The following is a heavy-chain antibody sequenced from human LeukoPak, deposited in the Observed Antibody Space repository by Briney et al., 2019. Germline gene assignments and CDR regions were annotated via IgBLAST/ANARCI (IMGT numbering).Heavy chain of an antibody. CDR3: AKDLSLVAIAAAGSFDY. CDR1: GFTFSSYA. Sequence: GGSLRLSCAASGFTFSSYAMSWVRQAPGKGLEWVSAISGSGGSTYYADSVKGRFTISRDNSKNTLYLQMNSLRAEDTAVYYCAKDLSLVAIAAAGSFDYWGPGTLVTVSS. D-gene: IGHD6-13*01. V-gene: IGHV3-23*01. J-gene: IGHJ4*02. CDR2: ISGSGGST.